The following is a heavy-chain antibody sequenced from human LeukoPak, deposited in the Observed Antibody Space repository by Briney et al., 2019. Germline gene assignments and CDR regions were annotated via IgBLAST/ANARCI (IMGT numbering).Heavy chain of an antibody. CDR1: GYTFTGYY. V-gene: IGHV1-2*02. D-gene: IGHD5-12*01. Sequence: GASVKVSCKASGYTFTGYYMHWVRQAPGQGLEWMGWINPNSGGTNYAQKFQGRVTMTRDTSISTAYMELSRLRSDDTAVYYCAREMLIVATDLGYWGQGTLVTVSS. J-gene: IGHJ4*02. CDR3: AREMLIVATDLGY. CDR2: INPNSGGT.